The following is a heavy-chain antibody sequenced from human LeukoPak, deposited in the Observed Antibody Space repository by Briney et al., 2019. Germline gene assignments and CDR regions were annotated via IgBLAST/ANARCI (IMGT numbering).Heavy chain of an antibody. Sequence: GGSLRLSCAASGFTFSSYWMSWVRQAPGKGLVWVSRIKGDGSHTIYADSVKGRFTISRDNAKNTLYLQMKSLRAEDTALYRCARDRDSSGWYNRGRVYFDYWGQGTLVTVSS. CDR3: ARDRDSSGWYNRGRVYFDY. J-gene: IGHJ4*02. V-gene: IGHV3-74*01. CDR2: IKGDGSHT. CDR1: GFTFSSYW. D-gene: IGHD6-19*01.